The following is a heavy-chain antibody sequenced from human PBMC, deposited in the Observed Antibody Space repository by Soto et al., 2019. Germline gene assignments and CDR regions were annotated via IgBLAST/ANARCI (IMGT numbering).Heavy chain of an antibody. CDR2: IYYSGST. Sequence: SETLSLTCTVSGGSISSYYWSWIRQPPGKGLEWIGYIYYSGSTNYNPSLKSRVTISVDTSKNQFSLKLSSVTAADTAVYYCARDSTGWHVRKPEYYFDYWGQGTLVTVSS. CDR3: ARDSTGWHVRKPEYYFDY. CDR1: GGSISSYY. D-gene: IGHD6-19*01. J-gene: IGHJ4*02. V-gene: IGHV4-59*01.